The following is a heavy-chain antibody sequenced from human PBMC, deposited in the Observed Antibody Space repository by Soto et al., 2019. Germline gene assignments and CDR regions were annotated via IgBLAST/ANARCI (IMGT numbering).Heavy chain of an antibody. CDR1: GGSISSSSYY. Sequence: SETLSLTCAVSGGSISSSSYYWGLIRRPPGMGLEWIEYISYSGKKNYNSYLKSRVNISIDTSKNQFSMKLNSVTAADTAVYYCAREGYNFGPFDYWGQGALVTVSS. D-gene: IGHD5-18*01. V-gene: IGHV4-61*01. J-gene: IGHJ4*02. CDR2: ISYSGKK. CDR3: AREGYNFGPFDY.